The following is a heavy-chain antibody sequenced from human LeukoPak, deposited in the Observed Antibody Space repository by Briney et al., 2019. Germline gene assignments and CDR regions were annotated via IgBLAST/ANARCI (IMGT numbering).Heavy chain of an antibody. CDR1: GFTFSSYA. D-gene: IGHD2-8*01. CDR2: IWSDGNNK. Sequence: GGSLRLSCAASGFTFSSYAMHWVRQAPGKGLEWVAIIWSDGNNKYYADSVEGRFTISGDTSKNTLFLQMNSLRAEDTAVYYCARVDPPLGYCTNGVCSEYFQHWGQGTLVTVSS. V-gene: IGHV3-33*01. J-gene: IGHJ1*01. CDR3: ARVDPPLGYCTNGVCSEYFQH.